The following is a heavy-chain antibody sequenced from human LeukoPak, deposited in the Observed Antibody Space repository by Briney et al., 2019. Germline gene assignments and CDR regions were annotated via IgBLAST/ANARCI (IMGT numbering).Heavy chain of an antibody. Sequence: GGSLRLSCAASGFTFSSYWMSWVRQAPGKGLEWVANIKQDGSEKYYVDSVKGRFTISRDNAKNSLYLQMNSLRAEDTAVYYCARDLTDYYDSSGYWGGWGQGTLVTVSS. D-gene: IGHD3-22*01. CDR3: ARDLTDYYDSSGYWGG. CDR2: IKQDGSEK. CDR1: GFTFSSYW. V-gene: IGHV3-7*01. J-gene: IGHJ4*02.